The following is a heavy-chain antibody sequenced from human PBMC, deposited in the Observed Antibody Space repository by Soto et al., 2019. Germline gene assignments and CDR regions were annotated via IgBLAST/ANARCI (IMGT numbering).Heavy chain of an antibody. V-gene: IGHV1-69*02. Sequence: QVQLVQSGAEVKKPGSSVKVSCKASGGTFSSYTISWVRQAPGQGLEWMGRIIPILGIANYAQKFQGRVTITADKSTSTVYIELSSLRSEDTAVYYCASPSGIVGRRGWPYYYYCYIDVWGKGTTVTVSS. D-gene: IGHD6-6*01. J-gene: IGHJ6*03. CDR2: IIPILGIA. CDR3: ASPSGIVGRRGWPYYYYCYIDV. CDR1: GGTFSSYT.